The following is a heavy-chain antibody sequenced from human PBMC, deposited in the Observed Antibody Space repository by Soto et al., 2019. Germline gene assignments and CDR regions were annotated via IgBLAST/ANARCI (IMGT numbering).Heavy chain of an antibody. CDR1: GYSFTNYW. CDR3: ARLRMVGATREGMDV. Sequence: PGGSLKISCEGSGYSFTNYWIGWVRQMPGKGLEWMGIIYPGDSDTRYSPSFQGQVTISADKSISTAYLQWSRLKASDTAMYYSARLRMVGATREGMDVWGQGTTVIVSS. CDR2: IYPGDSDT. V-gene: IGHV5-51*01. J-gene: IGHJ6*02. D-gene: IGHD1-26*01.